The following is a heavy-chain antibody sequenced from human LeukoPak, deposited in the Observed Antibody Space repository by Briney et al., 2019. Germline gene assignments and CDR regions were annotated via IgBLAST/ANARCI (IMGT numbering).Heavy chain of an antibody. J-gene: IGHJ2*01. D-gene: IGHD4-17*01. CDR2: IYSGGST. V-gene: IGHV3-53*01. Sequence: GGSLRLSCAASVFTVSSNYMSWVRQAPGKGLEWVSVIYSGGSTYYADSVKGRFTISRDNSKNALYLQMNSLRAEDTAVYYCARGYGDYRYFDLWGRGTLVTVSS. CDR3: ARGYGDYRYFDL. CDR1: VFTVSSNY.